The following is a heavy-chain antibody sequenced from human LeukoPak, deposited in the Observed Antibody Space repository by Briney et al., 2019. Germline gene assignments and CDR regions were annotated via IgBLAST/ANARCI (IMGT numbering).Heavy chain of an antibody. Sequence: PGGSLRLSCAASGFTFSNAWMSWVRQAPGKGLEWVGRIKSKTDGGTTDYAAPVKGRFTISRDDSKNTLYPQMNSLKTEDTAVYYCLCGPCSWFGELLIDYWGQGTLVTVSS. J-gene: IGHJ4*02. CDR2: IKSKTDGGTT. CDR3: LCGPCSWFGELLIDY. V-gene: IGHV3-15*01. CDR1: GFTFSNAW. D-gene: IGHD3-10*01.